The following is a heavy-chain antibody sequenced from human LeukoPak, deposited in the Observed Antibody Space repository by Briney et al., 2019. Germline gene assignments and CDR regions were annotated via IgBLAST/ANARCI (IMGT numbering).Heavy chain of an antibody. V-gene: IGHV4-34*01. D-gene: IGHD3-3*01. J-gene: IGHJ5*02. CDR1: GGSFSGYY. Sequence: SETLSPTCAVYGGSFSGYYWSWIRQPPGKGLEWIGEINHSGSTNYNPSLKSRVTISVDTSKNQFSLKLSSVTAADTAVYYCARGEDDFWSGYYTSWFDPWGQGTLVTVSS. CDR3: ARGEDDFWSGYYTSWFDP. CDR2: INHSGST.